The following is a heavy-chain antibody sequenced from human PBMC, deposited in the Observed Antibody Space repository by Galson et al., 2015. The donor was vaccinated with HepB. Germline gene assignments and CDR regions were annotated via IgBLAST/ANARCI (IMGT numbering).Heavy chain of an antibody. V-gene: IGHV3-30*18. D-gene: IGHD6-19*01. J-gene: IGHJ4*02. CDR3: AKDPYLYHALAGNMAGFDY. CDR2: ISYDGGNK. Sequence: SLRLSCAASGVTFSNYGFHWVRQAPGKGLEWVTVISYDGGNKHYADSVKGRFTISRDNSKNMVYLQMNSLRAEDTALYYCAKDPYLYHALAGNMAGFDYWGQGTLVTVSS. CDR1: GVTFSNYG.